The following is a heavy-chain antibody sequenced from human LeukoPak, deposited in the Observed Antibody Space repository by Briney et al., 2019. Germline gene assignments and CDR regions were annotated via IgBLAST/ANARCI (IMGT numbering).Heavy chain of an antibody. CDR1: GGSISSSSYC. V-gene: IGHV4-39*07. J-gene: IGHJ4*02. D-gene: IGHD1-26*01. CDR3: ARVKVGYIDY. Sequence: SETLSLTCTVSGGSISSSSYCWGWIRQPPGKGLEWIGSIYYSGSTYYNPSLKSRVTISVDTSKNQFSLKLSSVTAADTAVYYCARVKVGYIDYWGQGTLVTVSS. CDR2: IYYSGST.